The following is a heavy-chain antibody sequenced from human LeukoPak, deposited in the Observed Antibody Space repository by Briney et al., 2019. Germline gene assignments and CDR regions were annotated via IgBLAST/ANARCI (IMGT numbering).Heavy chain of an antibody. CDR2: FDREHGET. Sequence: GASVKVSCKVSGYTLADLSTHWVRQAPGKGLEWMGGFDREHGETDFAQTFQGRVTLTEDTSSDTAYMELSSLTSEDTAVYYCASTRFLEWLLDFDYWGQGTLVTVSS. CDR1: GYTLADLS. V-gene: IGHV1-24*01. J-gene: IGHJ4*02. CDR3: ASTRFLEWLLDFDY. D-gene: IGHD3-3*01.